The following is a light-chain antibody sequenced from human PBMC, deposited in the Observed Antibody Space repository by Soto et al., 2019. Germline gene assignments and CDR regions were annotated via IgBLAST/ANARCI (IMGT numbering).Light chain of an antibody. Sequence: EIVMTQSPATLSVSPGERVTFSCRASQSVTSNLAWYQHKPGQAPRLLISGASTGATGIPARFSGSGSGTEFNITINSLPSEDFAIYYCHQDHTRQVTFGGGTKVEIK. CDR1: QSVTSN. CDR2: GAS. CDR3: HQDHTRQVT. J-gene: IGKJ4*01. V-gene: IGKV3-15*01.